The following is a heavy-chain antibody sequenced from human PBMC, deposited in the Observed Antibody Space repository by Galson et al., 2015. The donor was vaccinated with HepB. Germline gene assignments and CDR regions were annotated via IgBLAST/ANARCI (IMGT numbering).Heavy chain of an antibody. D-gene: IGHD1-14*01. J-gene: IGHJ5*02. Sequence: CAISGDSVSSNGVGWNWIRQSLSRGLEWLGRTYYRSKCSTDYADSVKSRITINPDTSKNQFSLRLKSVTAADAAFYYCARTEEATTLGDGGLLFDPWGQGTLGSAS. V-gene: IGHV6-1*01. CDR3: ARTEEATTLGDGGLLFDP. CDR1: GDSVSSNGVG. CDR2: TYYRSKCST.